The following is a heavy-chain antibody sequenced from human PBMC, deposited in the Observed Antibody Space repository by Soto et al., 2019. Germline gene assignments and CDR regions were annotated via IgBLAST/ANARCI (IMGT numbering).Heavy chain of an antibody. D-gene: IGHD3-16*01. CDR1: GYTFSDFD. V-gene: IGHV1-8*01. CDR2: MNAKSGDT. Sequence: ASVKVSCKASGYTFSDFDINWLRQASGQGPEWMGWMNAKSGDTFFAQRFQGKFNMTWDTSLSTTYMEVGSLTSDDTAMYYCARGNPFNYAGFDVWGQGTTVTVSS. CDR3: ARGNPFNYAGFDV. J-gene: IGHJ6*02.